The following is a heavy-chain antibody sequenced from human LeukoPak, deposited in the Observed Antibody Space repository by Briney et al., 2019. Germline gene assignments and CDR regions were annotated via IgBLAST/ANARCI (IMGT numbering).Heavy chain of an antibody. CDR3: VRETYCGGTSCYRDYYGSGRYKDIDY. CDR1: GYTFTHYYTDYY. V-gene: IGHV1-2*02. Sequence: ASVKVSCKASGYTFTHYYTDYYMHWVRQAPGQGLEWMGGINPNSGNTVYAQKFQGRVTMTRDTSITTAYMDLSGLRSDDTAMYYCVRETYCGGTSCYRDYYGSGRYKDIDYWGQGTLVTVSS. CDR2: INPNSGNT. D-gene: IGHD2-2*01. J-gene: IGHJ4*02.